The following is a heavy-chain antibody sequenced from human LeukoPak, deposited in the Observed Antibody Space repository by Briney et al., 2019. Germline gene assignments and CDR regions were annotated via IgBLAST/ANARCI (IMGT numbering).Heavy chain of an antibody. CDR3: ASSGGYYDILTGYYSRAFYFDY. Sequence: SETLSLTCTVSSGSISSSTYYWGWVRLPPGKGLEWIGNFYYSGTTYYNPSLKSRVTISVDTSKNQLSLKLTSVTAADTAVYYCASSGGYYDILTGYYSRAFYFDYWGQGTLVTVSS. J-gene: IGHJ4*02. V-gene: IGHV4-39*01. CDR1: SGSISSSTYY. CDR2: FYYSGTT. D-gene: IGHD3-9*01.